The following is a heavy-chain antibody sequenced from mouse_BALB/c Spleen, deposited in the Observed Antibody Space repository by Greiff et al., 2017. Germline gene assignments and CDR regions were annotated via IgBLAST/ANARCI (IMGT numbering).Heavy chain of an antibody. CDR2: ISSGGST. V-gene: IGHV5-6-5*01. CDR1: GFTFSSYA. CDR3: ARGSDYDSWFAY. Sequence: EVKVVESGGGLVKPGGSLKLSCAASGFTFSSYAMSWVRQTPEKRLEWVASISSGGSTYYPDSVKGRFTISRDNARNILYLQMSSLRSEDTAMYYCARGSDYDSWFAYWGQGTLVTVSA. J-gene: IGHJ3*01. D-gene: IGHD2-4*01.